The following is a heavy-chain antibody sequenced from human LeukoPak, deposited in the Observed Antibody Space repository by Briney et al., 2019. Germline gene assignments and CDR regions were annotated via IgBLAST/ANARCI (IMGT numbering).Heavy chain of an antibody. CDR1: GFTFSSYA. CDR3: AKAVVPAAMRNWFDP. CDR2: ISGSGGST. D-gene: IGHD2-2*01. J-gene: IGHJ5*02. V-gene: IGHV3-23*01. Sequence: GGSLRLSCAASGFTFSSYAMSWVRQAPGEGLEWVSAISGSGGSTYYADSVKGRFTISRDNSKNTLYLQMNSLRAEDTAVYYCAKAVVPAAMRNWFDPWGQGTLVTVSS.